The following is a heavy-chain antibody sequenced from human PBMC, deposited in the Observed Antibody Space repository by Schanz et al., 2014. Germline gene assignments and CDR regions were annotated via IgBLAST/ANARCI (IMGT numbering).Heavy chain of an antibody. V-gene: IGHV3-23*04. D-gene: IGHD3-10*01. Sequence: EVQLVESGGGLVEPGGSLRLSCAASGFSFSSYAMGWVRQARGKGLEWVSAMNESHSTIYYADSVRGRFTISRDNAENTLFLQMNSLRAEDTAVYYCAKDPRGDKNDRAYYFDYWGQGTLVSVSS. CDR3: AKDPRGDKNDRAYYFDY. CDR2: MNESHSTI. J-gene: IGHJ4*02. CDR1: GFSFSSYA.